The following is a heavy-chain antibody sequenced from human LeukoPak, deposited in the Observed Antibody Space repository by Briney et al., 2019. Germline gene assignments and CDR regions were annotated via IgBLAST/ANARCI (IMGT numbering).Heavy chain of an antibody. CDR2: ISGSGGDT. CDR3: TSKLGSSSSGY. J-gene: IGHJ4*02. CDR1: GFTFSSYG. Sequence: PGGSLRLSCAASGFTFSSYGMHWVRQGPGKGLEWVSGISGSGGDTYYADSVKGRFTISRDNSKSTLYLQMNSLRADDTAIYYCTSKLGSSSSGYWGQGTLVTVSS. D-gene: IGHD6-6*01. V-gene: IGHV3-23*01.